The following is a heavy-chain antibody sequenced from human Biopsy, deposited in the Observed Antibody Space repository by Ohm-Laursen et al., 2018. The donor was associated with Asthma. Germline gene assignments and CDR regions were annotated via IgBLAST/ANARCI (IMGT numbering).Heavy chain of an antibody. CDR3: TRHNDY. V-gene: IGHV2-70*04. D-gene: IGHD1-14*01. J-gene: IGHJ4*02. CDR1: GFSLSSSGAN. CDR2: IDWEEDK. Sequence: TQTLTLTCSFSGFSLSSSGANVIWIRQPPGKALEWLARIDWEEDKFYSTPLRTRLTISKGSSEDQVVHTMTNMGPVDTATYYCTRHNDYWGPGILVTVSS.